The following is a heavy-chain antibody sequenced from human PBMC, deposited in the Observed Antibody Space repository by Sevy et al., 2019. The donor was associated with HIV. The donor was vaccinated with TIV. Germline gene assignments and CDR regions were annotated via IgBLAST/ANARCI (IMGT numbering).Heavy chain of an antibody. V-gene: IGHV3-20*04. CDR3: AGYYDSSGYYGFDY. CDR1: GFSFDDYG. CDR2: INWNAGNT. J-gene: IGHJ4*02. Sequence: GGSLRLSCAASGFSFDDYGMSWVRQAPGKGLEWVSGINWNAGNTGYADSVKGRFTISRDNAKNSLYLQMNSLRAEDTALYYCAGYYDSSGYYGFDYWGQGTLVTVSS. D-gene: IGHD3-22*01.